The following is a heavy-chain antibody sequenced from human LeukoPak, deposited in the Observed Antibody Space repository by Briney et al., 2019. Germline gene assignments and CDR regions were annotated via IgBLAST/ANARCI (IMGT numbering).Heavy chain of an antibody. CDR2: IWYDGSNK. V-gene: IGHV3-33*01. Sequence: PGGSLRLSCAASGFTFSSYGMHWVRQAPGKGLEWVAVIWYDGSNKYYADSVKGRFTISRDNSKNTLNLQMNSLRAEDTAVYYCARGMDYYYGMDVWGQGTTVTVSS. CDR1: GFTFSSYG. CDR3: ARGMDYYYGMDV. J-gene: IGHJ6*02.